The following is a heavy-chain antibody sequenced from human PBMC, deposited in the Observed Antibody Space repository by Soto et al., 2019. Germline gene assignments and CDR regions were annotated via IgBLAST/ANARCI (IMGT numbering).Heavy chain of an antibody. CDR3: ATSRDGYNPYFDY. V-gene: IGHV3-30*03. CDR1: GFTFCSYG. J-gene: IGHJ4*02. CDR2: ISYDGSNK. Sequence: GGSLRLSCAASGFTFCSYGMDWVRQAPGKGLEWVAVISYDGSNKYYADSVKGRFTISRDNSKNTLYLQMNSLRAEDTAVYYCATSRDGYNPYFDYWGQGTLVTVSS. D-gene: IGHD5-12*01.